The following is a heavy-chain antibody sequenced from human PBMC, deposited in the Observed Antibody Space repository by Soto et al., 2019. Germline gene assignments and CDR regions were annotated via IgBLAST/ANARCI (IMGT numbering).Heavy chain of an antibody. V-gene: IGHV1-18*01. CDR3: ARALRYCIGGSCAPFYYGMDV. Sequence: ASVKVSCKASVYTFTSYGISWVRQAPGQGLEWMGWINAYNGNTNYAQKLQGRVTMTTDTSTSTAYMELRSLRSDDTAVYYCARALRYCIGGSCAPFYYGMDVWGQGTTVTVSS. D-gene: IGHD2-15*01. CDR1: VYTFTSYG. CDR2: INAYNGNT. J-gene: IGHJ6*02.